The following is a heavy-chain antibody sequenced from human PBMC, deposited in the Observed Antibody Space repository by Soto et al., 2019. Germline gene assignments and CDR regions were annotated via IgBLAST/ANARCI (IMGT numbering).Heavy chain of an antibody. V-gene: IGHV3-23*01. CDR2: ISGSGGST. Sequence: PGGSLRLSCAASGFTFSSYAITWVRQAPGKGLEWVSVISGSGGSTYYADSVKGRFTISRDNSKNTLYLQMNSLRAEDTAVYYCANDYYWESRGSIDFWGPGPLVTVSS. CDR1: GFTFSSYA. D-gene: IGHD3-22*01. CDR3: ANDYYWESRGSIDF. J-gene: IGHJ4*02.